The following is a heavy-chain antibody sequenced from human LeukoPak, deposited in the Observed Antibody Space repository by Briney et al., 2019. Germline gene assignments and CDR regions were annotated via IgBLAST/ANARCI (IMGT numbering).Heavy chain of an antibody. CDR1: GFTVSIYG. CDR3: ANDLLLYERDVGITLQH. D-gene: IGHD3-10*01. V-gene: IGHV3-30*18. J-gene: IGHJ4*03. Sequence: GGSVTLLCTPSGFTVSIYGMHCVRQAPGKGLEWVAVISYDGSNKYYADSVKGRFSISRDNSKNTLYLQMNSRRAEDTAVYYCANDLLLYERDVGITLQHWGQGTLVTVSS. CDR2: ISYDGSNK.